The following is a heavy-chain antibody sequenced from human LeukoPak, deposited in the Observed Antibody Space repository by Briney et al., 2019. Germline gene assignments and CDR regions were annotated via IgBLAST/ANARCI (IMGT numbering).Heavy chain of an antibody. CDR3: ARNWVPRGYSYYYGMDV. J-gene: IGHJ6*02. CDR2: LSSSGSTN. D-gene: IGHD3-16*01. Sequence: AGSLRLSCAASGVPFTNFWVRRAPQKALEWVSYLSSSGSTNYYADSVKRRFTISIDNAKNSLYLQMNSLRVEDTAVYYCARNWVPRGYSYYYGMDVWGQGPRVTVSS. CDR1: GVPFTN. V-gene: IGHV3-48*03.